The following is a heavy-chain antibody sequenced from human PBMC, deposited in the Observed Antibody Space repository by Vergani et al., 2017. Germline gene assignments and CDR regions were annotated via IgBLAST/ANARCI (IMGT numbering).Heavy chain of an antibody. CDR1: GGTFSSYA. J-gene: IGHJ4*02. D-gene: IGHD3-22*01. Sequence: QVQLVQSGAEVKKPGSSVKVSCKASGGTFSSYAISWVRQAPGQGLEWMGGIIPIFGTANYAQKFQGRVTMTADESTSTAYMELSSLGSEDTAVDYCASLPSSYYYDSSGPFDYWGQGTLVTVSS. CDR3: ASLPSSYYYDSSGPFDY. V-gene: IGHV1-69*01. CDR2: IIPIFGTA.